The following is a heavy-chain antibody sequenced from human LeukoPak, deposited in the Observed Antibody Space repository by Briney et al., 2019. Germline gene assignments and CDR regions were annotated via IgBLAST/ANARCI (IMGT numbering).Heavy chain of an antibody. V-gene: IGHV3-15*01. CDR3: TWMATIFTVDY. D-gene: IGHD5-12*01. CDR2: IRNDRIT. CDR1: GLTFSDAW. Sequence: GGSLRLSCVLSGLTFSDAWMSWVRQAPGKGLEWVGRIRNDRITDYAAPVQGRFSISRENSKNTFYLQMNSLRTEDTGMYFCTWMATIFTVDYWGQGTLVTVSS. J-gene: IGHJ4*02.